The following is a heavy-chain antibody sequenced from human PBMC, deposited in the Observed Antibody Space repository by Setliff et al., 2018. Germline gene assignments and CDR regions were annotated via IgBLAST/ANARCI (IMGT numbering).Heavy chain of an antibody. CDR2: LHYRGAT. CDR3: ARMSGFLYMDV. V-gene: IGHV4-39*07. J-gene: IGHJ6*03. D-gene: IGHD3-3*01. CDR1: GASISSGTYY. Sequence: SSETLSLTCTVSGASISSGTYYWAWIRQPPGKGLEWIGRLHYRGATYSNASLASRLTISVDTAKNPFSLKLSSVTAADTAVYYCARMSGFLYMDVWGKGTTVTVSS.